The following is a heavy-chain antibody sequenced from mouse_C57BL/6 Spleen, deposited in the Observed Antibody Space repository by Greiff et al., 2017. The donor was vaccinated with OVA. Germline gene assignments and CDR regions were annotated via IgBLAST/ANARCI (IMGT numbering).Heavy chain of an antibody. D-gene: IGHD2-3*01. CDR3: TREGGGYSFDY. J-gene: IGHJ2*01. Sequence: EVQGVESGEGLVKPGGSLKLSCAASGFTFSSYAMSWVRQTPEKRLEWVAYISSGGDYIYYADTVKGRFTISRDNARNTLYLQMSSLKSEDTAMYYCTREGGGYSFDYWGQGTTLTVSS. CDR1: GFTFSSYA. V-gene: IGHV5-9-1*02. CDR2: ISSGGDYI.